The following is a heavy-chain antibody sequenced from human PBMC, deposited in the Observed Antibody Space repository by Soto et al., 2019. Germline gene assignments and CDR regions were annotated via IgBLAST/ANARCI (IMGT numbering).Heavy chain of an antibody. V-gene: IGHV4-39*01. CDR2: IYYSGST. D-gene: IGHD2-15*01. CDR3: ARSYCSGGSCYSVVAY. Sequence: PSETLSLTCTVSGGSLSSSSYYWGWIRQPPGKGLEWIGSIYYSGSTYYNPSLKSRVTISVDTSKNQFSLKLSSVTAADTAVYYCARSYCSGGSCYSVVAYWGQGTLVTVSS. J-gene: IGHJ4*02. CDR1: GGSLSSSSYY.